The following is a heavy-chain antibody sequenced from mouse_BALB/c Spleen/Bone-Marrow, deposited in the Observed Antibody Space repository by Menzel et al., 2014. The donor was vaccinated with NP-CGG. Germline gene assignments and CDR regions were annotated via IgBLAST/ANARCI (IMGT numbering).Heavy chain of an antibody. V-gene: IGHV5-17*02. CDR2: IISGSNTI. Sequence: EVMLVESGGGLVQPGGSRKLSCAASGFTFSSFGMHWVRQAPEKGLEWVAYIISGSNTIYYADTVKGRFTISRDNPKSTLFLQMTSLRSEDTAMYYCARSRYDVGWFAYWGQGTLVTVSA. J-gene: IGHJ3*01. CDR1: GFTFSSFG. D-gene: IGHD2-14*01. CDR3: ARSRYDVGWFAY.